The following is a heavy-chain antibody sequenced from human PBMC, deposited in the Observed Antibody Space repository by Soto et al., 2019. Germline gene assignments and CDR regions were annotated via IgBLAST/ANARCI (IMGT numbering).Heavy chain of an antibody. J-gene: IGHJ4*02. CDR3: ATALSSYGPFDY. CDR1: GYTLTELS. V-gene: IGHV1-24*01. CDR2: FDPEDGET. D-gene: IGHD5-18*01. Sequence: ASVKVSCKVSGYTLTELSMHWVRQAPGKGLEWMGGFDPEDGETIYAQKFQGRVTMTEDTSTDTAYMELSSLRSEDTAVYYCATALSSYGPFDYWGQGTLVTVSS.